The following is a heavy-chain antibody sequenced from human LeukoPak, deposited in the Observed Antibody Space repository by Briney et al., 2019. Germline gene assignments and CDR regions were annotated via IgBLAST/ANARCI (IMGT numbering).Heavy chain of an antibody. CDR2: INHSGST. CDR1: GGSFSGYY. J-gene: IGHJ4*02. D-gene: IGHD3-10*01. V-gene: IGHV4-34*01. CDR3: AKWERITMVRGVIIHADY. Sequence: PSETLSLTCAVYGGSFSGYYWSWIRQPPGKGLEWIGEINHSGSTYYNPSLKSRVTISVDTSKNQFSLKLSSVTAADTAVYYCAKWERITMVRGVIIHADYWGQGTLVTVSS.